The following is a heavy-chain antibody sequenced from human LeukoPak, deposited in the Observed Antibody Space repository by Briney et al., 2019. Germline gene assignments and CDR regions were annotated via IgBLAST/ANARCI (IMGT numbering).Heavy chain of an antibody. Sequence: PSETLSLTCTVSGGSISSYCWSWIRQPPGKGLEWIGYIYYGGSTNYNPSLKSRVTISVDTSKNQFSLNLSSVTAADTGVYYCARHFAPFRLGPHFDSWGQGTLVTVSS. J-gene: IGHJ4*02. CDR3: ARHFAPFRLGPHFDS. CDR2: IYYGGST. D-gene: IGHD2/OR15-2a*01. CDR1: GGSISSYC. V-gene: IGHV4-59*08.